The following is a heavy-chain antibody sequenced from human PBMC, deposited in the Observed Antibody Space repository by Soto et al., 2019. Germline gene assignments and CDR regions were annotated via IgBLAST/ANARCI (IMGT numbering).Heavy chain of an antibody. D-gene: IGHD3-9*01. CDR2: INTGNGYT. CDR1: GYTFATYA. CDR3: TRVKTIFLNPDYYSYDIDV. V-gene: IGHV1-3*04. Sequence: QVQLVQSGAEVKKPGASVKVSCKASGYTFATYAIHWVRQAPGQRLEWMGWINTGNGYTEYSQNFRGRVTITRDTSASTAYMELSSLRSEDTAMYYCTRVKTIFLNPDYYSYDIDVWGQGTTVTVAS. J-gene: IGHJ6*02.